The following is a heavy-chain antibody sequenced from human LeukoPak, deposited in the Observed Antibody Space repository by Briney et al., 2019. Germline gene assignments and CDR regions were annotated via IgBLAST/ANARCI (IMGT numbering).Heavy chain of an antibody. CDR3: ARNHLNYYDSSGYYSHCDY. V-gene: IGHV3-30-3*01. D-gene: IGHD3-22*01. CDR1: GFIFSSYA. Sequence: PGGSLRPSCAASGFIFSSYAMHWVRQPPSKVLGWVAVISYDGSNKYYADSVNGRFTISRDNSKNPMYLQMNSLRAEDTAVYCWARNHLNYYDSSGYYSHCDYWGQGTLVTVSS. CDR2: ISYDGSNK. J-gene: IGHJ4*02.